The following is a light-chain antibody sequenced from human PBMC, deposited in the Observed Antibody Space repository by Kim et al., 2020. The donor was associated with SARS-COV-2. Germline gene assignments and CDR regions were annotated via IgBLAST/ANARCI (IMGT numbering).Light chain of an antibody. CDR2: GAS. Sequence: EVMLTQSPGTLSLSPGERATLSCRASQSVDSSYLAWYQQKPGQAPSLLIYGASSRATAVPDRFSGRGSGTDFTLTISRLEPEDFAVYYCQQSAYSRTFGQGTKVDIK. J-gene: IGKJ1*01. CDR3: QQSAYSRT. CDR1: QSVDSSY. V-gene: IGKV3-20*01.